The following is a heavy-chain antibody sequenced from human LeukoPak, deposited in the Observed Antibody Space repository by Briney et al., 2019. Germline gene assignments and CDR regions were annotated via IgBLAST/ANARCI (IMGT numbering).Heavy chain of an antibody. CDR2: ISSSSSYT. V-gene: IGHV3-21*01. CDR1: GFTFSSYS. Sequence: GGSLRLSCAASGFTFSSYSMNWVRQAPGKGLEWVSSISSSSSYTYHADSVEGRFTISRNNAKNSLYLQMDSLRAEDTAVYYCARDGSSGWDRYYYYGMDVWGQGTTVTVSS. CDR3: ARDGSSGWDRYYYYGMDV. D-gene: IGHD6-19*01. J-gene: IGHJ6*02.